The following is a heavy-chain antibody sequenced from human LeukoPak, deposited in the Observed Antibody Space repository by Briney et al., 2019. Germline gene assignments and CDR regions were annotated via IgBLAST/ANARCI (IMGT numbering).Heavy chain of an antibody. D-gene: IGHD2-2*02. CDR2: INHSGST. CDR1: GGSFSGYY. V-gene: IGHV4-34*01. CDR3: ARVGGDCSSTSCYNPYYYYYYMDV. Sequence: PSETLSLTCAVYGGSFSGYYWSWIRQPPGKGLEWIGEINHSGSTNYNPSLKSRVTISVDTSKNQFSLKLSSVAAAGTAVYYCARVGGDCSSTSCYNPYYYYYYMDVWGKGTTVTVSS. J-gene: IGHJ6*03.